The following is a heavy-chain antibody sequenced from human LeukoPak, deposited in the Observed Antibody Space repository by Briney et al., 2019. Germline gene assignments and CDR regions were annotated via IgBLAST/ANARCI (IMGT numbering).Heavy chain of an antibody. V-gene: IGHV1-8*02. CDR3: ARAPTIPRFLEWLTKGPWFDP. Sequence: ASVKVSCKASGYTFTGYYMHWVRQAPGQGLEWMGWMNPNSGNTGYAQKFQGRVTMTRNTSISTAYMELSSLRSEDTAVYYCARAPTIPRFLEWLTKGPWFDPWGQGTLVTVSS. D-gene: IGHD3-3*01. CDR2: MNPNSGNT. CDR1: GYTFTGYY. J-gene: IGHJ5*02.